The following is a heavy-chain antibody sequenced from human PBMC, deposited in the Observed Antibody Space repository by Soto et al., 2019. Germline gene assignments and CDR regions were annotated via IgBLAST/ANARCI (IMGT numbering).Heavy chain of an antibody. CDR1: GGSLSGYY. CDR3: TYYDSSGDYFDY. D-gene: IGHD3-22*01. J-gene: IGHJ4*02. V-gene: IGHV4-34*01. Sequence: QVQLQQWGAGLLKPSETLSLTCAVYGGSLSGYYWSWIRQPPGKGLEWIGEINHSGSTDYNPSLKSRVTISVDTSQNQFSLKLSSVTAADTAVYYCTYYDSSGDYFDYWGQGTLVTVSS. CDR2: INHSGST.